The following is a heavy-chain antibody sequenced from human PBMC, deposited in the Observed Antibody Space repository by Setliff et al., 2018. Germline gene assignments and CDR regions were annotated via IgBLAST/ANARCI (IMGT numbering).Heavy chain of an antibody. V-gene: IGHV3-30-3*01. CDR2: ISYDGINK. J-gene: IGHJ6*02. Sequence: GGSLRLSCAASGFTFSSYAITWVRQAPGKGLEWVAVISYDGINKYYEDSVKGRFTISRDNAKNTLYLQMNSLRAEDTAVYYCASIAARYYYGMDVWGQGTTVTVSS. CDR3: ASIAARYYYGMDV. CDR1: GFTFSSYA. D-gene: IGHD6-6*01.